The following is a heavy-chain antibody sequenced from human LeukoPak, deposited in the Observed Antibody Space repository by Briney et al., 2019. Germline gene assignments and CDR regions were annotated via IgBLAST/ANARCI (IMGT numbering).Heavy chain of an antibody. CDR3: ASARGSGNYYSPNDY. D-gene: IGHD3-10*01. CDR2: ISYDGSNK. V-gene: IGHV3-30-3*01. Sequence: PGGSLRLSCAASGFTFSSYAMHWVRQAPGKGLEWVAVISYDGSNKYYADSAKGRFTISRDNSKNTLHLQMNSLRPEGTAVYYCASARGSGNYYSPNDYWGQGTLVTVSS. CDR1: GFTFSSYA. J-gene: IGHJ4*02.